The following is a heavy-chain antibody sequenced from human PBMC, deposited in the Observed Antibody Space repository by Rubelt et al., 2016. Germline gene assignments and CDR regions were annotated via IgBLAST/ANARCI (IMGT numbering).Heavy chain of an antibody. Sequence: ESGPGLVEPSETLSLTCIVSGGSIRGHYWSWIRQPPGKGLEWLALIDWDDDKYYSTSLKTRLTISKDTSKNQVVLTMTNMDPVDTATYYCARIPNWRYWYFDLWGRGTLVTVSS. V-gene: IGHV2-70*01. CDR2: IDWDDDK. J-gene: IGHJ2*01. D-gene: IGHD1-1*01. CDR1: GGSIRGHY. CDR3: ARIPNWRYWYFDL.